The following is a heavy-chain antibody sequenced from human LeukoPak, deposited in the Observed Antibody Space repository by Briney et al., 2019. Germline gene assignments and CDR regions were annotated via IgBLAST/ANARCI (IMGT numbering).Heavy chain of an antibody. J-gene: IGHJ4*02. V-gene: IGHV3-11*01. D-gene: IGHD6-19*01. Sequence: PGGSLRLSCAASGFIFSDYYMSWIRQAPGKGLEWVSYISGSGSTIYYADSVKGRFTISRDNAKNSLYLQMNSLRAEDTAVYYCARDPGSHNSSGWYDYWGQGTLVTVSS. CDR3: ARDPGSHNSSGWYDY. CDR2: ISGSGSTI. CDR1: GFIFSDYY.